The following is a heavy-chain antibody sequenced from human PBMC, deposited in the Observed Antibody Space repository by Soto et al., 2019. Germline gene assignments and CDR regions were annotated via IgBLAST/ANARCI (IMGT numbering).Heavy chain of an antibody. CDR1: GFTFTRYS. CDR3: ARESEDLTSNFDY. V-gene: IGHV3-21*01. Sequence: PGGSLRLSCAASGFTFTRYSMNWVRQAPGKGLEWVSSISSTTNYIYYADSMRGRFTVSRDNAKNSVYLEMNSLSAEDTAVYYCARESEDLTSNFDYWGQGTLVTVSS. J-gene: IGHJ4*02. CDR2: ISSTTNYI.